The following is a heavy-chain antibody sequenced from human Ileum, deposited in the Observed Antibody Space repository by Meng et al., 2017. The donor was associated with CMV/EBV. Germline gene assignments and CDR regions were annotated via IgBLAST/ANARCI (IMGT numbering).Heavy chain of an antibody. CDR2: VYSSGST. J-gene: IGHJ4*02. V-gene: IGHV4-4*07. Sequence: QVQLQGAGPVLVKPSETLSLTCTVSGGSISGYYWSWIRQPATKGLEWIGRVYSSGSTDYNPSLQSRVTMSVDTSKNQFSLKLSSVTAADTAVYYCARGSSSWAFDYWGQGTLVTVSS. D-gene: IGHD2-2*01. CDR3: ARGSSSWAFDY. CDR1: GGSISGYY.